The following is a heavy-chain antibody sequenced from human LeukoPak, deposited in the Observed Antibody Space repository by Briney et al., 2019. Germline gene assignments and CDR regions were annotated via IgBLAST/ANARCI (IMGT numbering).Heavy chain of an antibody. V-gene: IGHV1-69*04. Sequence: GASVKVSCKASGGTFSSYAISWVRQAPGQGLEWMGRIIPILGIANYAQKFQGRVTITADKSTSTAYMELSSLRSEDTAVYYCATTLSGYSSSWYDKWGYWGQGTLVTVSS. CDR3: ATTLSGYSSSWYDKWGY. J-gene: IGHJ4*02. CDR2: IIPILGIA. CDR1: GGTFSSYA. D-gene: IGHD6-13*01.